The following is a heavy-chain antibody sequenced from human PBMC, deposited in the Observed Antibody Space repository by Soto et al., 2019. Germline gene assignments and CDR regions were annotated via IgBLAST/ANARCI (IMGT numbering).Heavy chain of an antibody. CDR1: GYTFNNYY. J-gene: IGHJ4*02. CDR2: INPNGGST. Sequence: QVQLVQSGAEVKKPGASVKVSCKASGYTFNNYYIHWVRQAPGQGLEWMAIINPNGGSTNYAQEFQGRVTLTRDTSTSTVYMELSGLSAEGTAVYYCARDLAAGAYWGQGSLVSVSS. D-gene: IGHD6-13*01. V-gene: IGHV1-46*02. CDR3: ARDLAAGAY.